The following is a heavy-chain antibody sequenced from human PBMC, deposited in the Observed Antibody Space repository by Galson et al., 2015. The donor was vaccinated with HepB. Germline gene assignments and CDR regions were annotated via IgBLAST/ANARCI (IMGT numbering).Heavy chain of an antibody. J-gene: IGHJ6*03. D-gene: IGHD2-2*01. V-gene: IGHV1-69*13. CDR3: ASRHCSSANCPGHYFYYYYMDV. Sequence: SVKVSCKASGGSVSTYTINWVRQVPGQGLDWMGAIIPVFGTTTYAQKFQGRVTITADESTSTAYMELSSLKYDDTAVYYYASRHCSSANCPGHYFYYYYMDVWGKGTTVTVSS. CDR2: IIPVFGTT. CDR1: GGSVSTYT.